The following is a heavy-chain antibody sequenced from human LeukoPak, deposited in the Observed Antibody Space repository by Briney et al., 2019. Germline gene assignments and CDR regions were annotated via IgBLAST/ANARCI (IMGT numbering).Heavy chain of an antibody. Sequence: PGGSLRLSCAASGFTFSSYSMNWVRQAPGKGLEWVSAISGSGGSTYYADSVKGRFTISRDNSKNTLYLQMNSLRAEDTAVYYCAKDPHYGDYVPFDYWGQGTLVTVSS. J-gene: IGHJ4*02. CDR2: ISGSGGST. D-gene: IGHD4-17*01. CDR3: AKDPHYGDYVPFDY. CDR1: GFTFSSYS. V-gene: IGHV3-23*01.